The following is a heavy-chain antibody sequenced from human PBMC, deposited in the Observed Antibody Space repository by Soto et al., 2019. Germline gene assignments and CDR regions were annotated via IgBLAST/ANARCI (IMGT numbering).Heavy chain of an antibody. CDR2: INSDGSST. V-gene: IGHV3-74*01. D-gene: IGHD2-2*01. CDR1: GFTFSSYW. CDR3: ARSLIVVVPAAMSIYYYYGMDV. J-gene: IGHJ6*02. Sequence: GGSLRLSCAASGFTFSSYWMHWVRQAPGKGLVWVSRINSDGSSTSYADSVKGRFTISRDNAKNTLYLQMNSLRAEDTAVYYCARSLIVVVPAAMSIYYYYGMDVWGQGTTVTVSS.